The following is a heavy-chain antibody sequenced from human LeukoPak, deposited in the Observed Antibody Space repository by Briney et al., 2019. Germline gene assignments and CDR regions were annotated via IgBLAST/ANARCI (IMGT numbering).Heavy chain of an antibody. J-gene: IGHJ4*02. V-gene: IGHV3-64D*06. CDR2: VSSNGDST. CDR3: VAAMVARAIDY. CDR1: GFTFSSYD. D-gene: IGHD5-18*01. Sequence: PGGSLRLSCAASGFTFSSYDMNWVRQAPGKGLEYVSAVSSNGDSTYYAGSVKGRFTISRDNSKNTLYLQMSSLRAEDTAVYYCVAAMVARAIDYWGQGTLVTVSS.